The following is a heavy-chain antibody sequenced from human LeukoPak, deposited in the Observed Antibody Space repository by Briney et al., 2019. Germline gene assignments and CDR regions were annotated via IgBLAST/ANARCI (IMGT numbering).Heavy chain of an antibody. CDR3: VRDVSDENDSASRMHLDS. J-gene: IGHJ4*02. CDR1: GFTFSNYW. CDR2: RKKDGREK. V-gene: IGHV3-7*01. Sequence: GGSLRLSCAASGFTFSNYWMTWVRQAPGKGLEWVANRKKDGREKHYVDSVKGRFAIYRDNARNSLFLQMNRLRAEDTAVYYCVRDVSDENDSASRMHLDSWGQGTMVSVSS. D-gene: IGHD2-15*01.